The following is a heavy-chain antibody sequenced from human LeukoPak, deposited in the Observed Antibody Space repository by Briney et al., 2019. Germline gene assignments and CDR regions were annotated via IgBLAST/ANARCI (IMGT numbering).Heavy chain of an antibody. J-gene: IGHJ4*02. D-gene: IGHD4-17*01. CDR1: GFTFSSYA. CDR3: ARHGDDYGVDY. Sequence: GSLRLSCAASGFTFSSYAMSWIRQPPGKGLEWIGEINHRGSTNYNPSLKSRVTISVDTSKNQFSLKLSSVTAADTAVYYCARHGDDYGVDYWGQGTLVTVSS. V-gene: IGHV4-34*01. CDR2: INHRGST.